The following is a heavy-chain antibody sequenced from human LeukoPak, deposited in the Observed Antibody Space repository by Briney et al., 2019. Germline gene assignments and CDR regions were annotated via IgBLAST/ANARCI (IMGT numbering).Heavy chain of an antibody. CDR1: GFTFSSYS. CDR2: ISSSSSTI. CDR3: ARGPMITFGGVIEFFDY. V-gene: IGHV3-48*01. Sequence: GGSLRLSCAASGFTFSSYSMNWVRQAPGKGLEWVSYISSSSSTIYYADSVKGRFTISRDNAKNTLYLQMNSLRAEDTAVYYCARGPMITFGGVIEFFDYWGQGTLVTVSS. D-gene: IGHD3-16*02. J-gene: IGHJ4*02.